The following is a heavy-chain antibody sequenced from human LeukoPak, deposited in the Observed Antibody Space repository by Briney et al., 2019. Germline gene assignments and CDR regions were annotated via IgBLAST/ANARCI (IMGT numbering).Heavy chain of an antibody. CDR3: ARALRGEYYDFWSGYYGSLEDYYYYYGMDV. D-gene: IGHD3-3*01. CDR1: GYTFTSYD. J-gene: IGHJ6*02. V-gene: IGHV1-8*01. Sequence: GASVKVSCKASGYTFTSYDINWVRQATGQGLEWMGWMDPNSGNTGYAQKFQGRVTMTTDTSTSTAYMELRSLRSDDTAVYYCARALRGEYYDFWSGYYGSLEDYYYYYGMDVWGQGTTVTVSS. CDR2: MDPNSGNT.